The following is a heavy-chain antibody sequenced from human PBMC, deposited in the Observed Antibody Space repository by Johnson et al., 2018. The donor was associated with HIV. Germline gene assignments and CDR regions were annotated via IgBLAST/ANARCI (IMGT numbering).Heavy chain of an antibody. D-gene: IGHD3-22*01. V-gene: IGHV3-30*04. CDR1: AFAFSSYV. CDR3: ARVRTGDSSGYHDAFDI. J-gene: IGHJ3*02. CDR2: ISYDGSNK. Sequence: QVQLVESGGGVVQPGRSLRLSCAASAFAFSSYVMHWVRQAPGKVLEWVAVISYDGSNKYYADSVKGRFTISRDNVKRSLYLQMNSLRVEDTALYYCARVRTGDSSGYHDAFDIWGQGTMVTVSS.